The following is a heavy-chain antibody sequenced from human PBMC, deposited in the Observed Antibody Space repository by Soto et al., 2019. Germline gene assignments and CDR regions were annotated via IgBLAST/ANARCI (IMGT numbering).Heavy chain of an antibody. D-gene: IGHD2-8*01. CDR2: ISGYNGDT. CDR1: GYTFTRYG. Sequence: QGHLVQSEAEVKKSGASVKVSCKASGYTFTRYGISWVRQAPGQGLEWMGWISGYNGDTNYAQKFQGRVSMTIDTSTTTAYMELRSLISDDTAVYYCAKNGQPPYYYYGLDVWGQGTKVTVSS. J-gene: IGHJ6*02. CDR3: AKNGQPPYYYYGLDV. V-gene: IGHV1-18*01.